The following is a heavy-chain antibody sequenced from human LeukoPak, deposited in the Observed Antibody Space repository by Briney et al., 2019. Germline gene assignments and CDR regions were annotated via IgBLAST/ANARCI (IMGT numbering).Heavy chain of an antibody. D-gene: IGHD5-18*01. Sequence: PSETLSLTCTVSGGSISSYCWSWIRQPPGKGLEWIGYIYYTERTNYNPSLKSRVTISVDTSKNQFSLKLSSVTAADTAVYYCARTRDSAMTHDAFDIWGQGTMLTVSS. CDR1: GGSISSYC. CDR3: ARTRDSAMTHDAFDI. CDR2: IYYTERT. V-gene: IGHV4-59*01. J-gene: IGHJ3*02.